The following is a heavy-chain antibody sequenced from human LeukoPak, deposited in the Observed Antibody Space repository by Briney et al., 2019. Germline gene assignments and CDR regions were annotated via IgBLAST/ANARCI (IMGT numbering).Heavy chain of an antibody. J-gene: IGHJ3*01. CDR2: INPDGGNT. Sequence: GASVKVSCKASGYTFTNSYIHWVRQAPGQVLEWMGLINPDGGNTNYAQNFQGRDTLTRDTSTSTVYMELSSLRSADTAIYYCARIRDGYNDAYDLWGQGTVVTVPS. D-gene: IGHD5-24*01. CDR1: GYTFTNSY. V-gene: IGHV1-46*01. CDR3: ARIRDGYNDAYDL.